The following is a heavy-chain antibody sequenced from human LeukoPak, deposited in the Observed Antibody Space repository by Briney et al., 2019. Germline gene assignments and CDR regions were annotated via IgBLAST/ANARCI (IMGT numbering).Heavy chain of an antibody. J-gene: IGHJ5*02. Sequence: SETLSLTCTVSGGSFSSYYWSWVRQPAGKGLEWIGRIYTSGSTNYKPSLKSRVTISVDTSKNQFSLKLTSVTAADTAVYYCARRRVAAAPNWFDPWGQGTLVTVSS. CDR1: GGSFSSYY. V-gene: IGHV4-4*07. CDR2: IYTSGST. D-gene: IGHD6-13*01. CDR3: ARRRVAAAPNWFDP.